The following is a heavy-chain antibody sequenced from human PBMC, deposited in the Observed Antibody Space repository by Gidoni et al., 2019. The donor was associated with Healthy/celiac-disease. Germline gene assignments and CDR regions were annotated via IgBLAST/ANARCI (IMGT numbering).Heavy chain of an antibody. CDR3: ARLDYDMLTGYVFSGMDV. Sequence: VQLVQSGAEVKKPGESLKLSCKGSGSSFPSYWSGWVRQMPGKGREWMVIIYPGDSDTRYSPSCQGEVTISAEKSISTAYLQWSSLKAADTAMYDCARLDYDMLTGYVFSGMDVWGQGTTVTVSS. V-gene: IGHV5-51*01. CDR2: IYPGDSDT. D-gene: IGHD3-9*01. CDR1: GSSFPSYW. J-gene: IGHJ6*02.